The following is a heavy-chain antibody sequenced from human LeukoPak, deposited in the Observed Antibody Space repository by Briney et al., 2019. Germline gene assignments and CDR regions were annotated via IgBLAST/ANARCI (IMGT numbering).Heavy chain of an antibody. CDR2: ISYDGSNK. CDR1: GFTFSSYG. CDR3: AKGGSGSRGDIMDV. V-gene: IGHV3-30*18. J-gene: IGHJ6*04. D-gene: IGHD3-10*01. Sequence: GGSLRLSCAASGFTFSSYGMHGVRQAPGKGLEWVAVISYDGSNKYYADSVKGRFTISRDNSKNTLYLQMNSLRAEDTAVYYCAKGGSGSRGDIMDVWGKGTTVAVSS.